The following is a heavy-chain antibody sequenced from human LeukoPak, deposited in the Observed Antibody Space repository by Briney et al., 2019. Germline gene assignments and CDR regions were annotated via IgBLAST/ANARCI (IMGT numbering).Heavy chain of an antibody. V-gene: IGHV1-2*02. J-gene: IGHJ4*02. CDR3: ARIFTPGGYFDY. Sequence: GASVKVSCKASGYTXPDYYMHGVRQAPGQGLEWMGSINPNSGVTKYAQTFQGRVTMTRDTSISTAYMELSRLTSDDTPVYYCARIFTPGGYFDYWGQGTLVTVSS. D-gene: IGHD3-9*01. CDR1: GYTXPDYY. CDR2: INPNSGVT.